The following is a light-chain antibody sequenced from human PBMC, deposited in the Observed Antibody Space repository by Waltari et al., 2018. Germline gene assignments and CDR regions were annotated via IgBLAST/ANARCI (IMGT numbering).Light chain of an antibody. J-gene: IGLJ2*01. CDR3: QAWDSSYVV. Sequence: SYELTQPPSVSVSPGQTASITCSGDKLGHKYACWYQQKPGQSPVLVIYQDSKRPSGIPERFSGSNSRNTATLTISGTQAMDEADYYCQAWDSSYVVFGGGTKLPVL. CDR1: KLGHKY. V-gene: IGLV3-1*01. CDR2: QDS.